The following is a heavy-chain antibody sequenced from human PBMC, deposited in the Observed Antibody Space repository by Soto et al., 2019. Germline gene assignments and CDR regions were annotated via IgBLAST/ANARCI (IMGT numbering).Heavy chain of an antibody. V-gene: IGHV1-18*01. CDR2: ISGYNGNT. D-gene: IGHD2-15*01. J-gene: IGHJ6*03. CDR1: GYSFVNYG. CDR3: ARAGGCSANGCYSGVYNYYYMDV. Sequence: GASVKVSCKASGYSFVNYGINWVRQAPGQGLEWMGWISGYNGNTNYAQKFQGRVTMTTDTSTRTVYMELRSLRSDDTAVYYCARAGGCSANGCYSGVYNYYYMDVWGKGTTVTVSS.